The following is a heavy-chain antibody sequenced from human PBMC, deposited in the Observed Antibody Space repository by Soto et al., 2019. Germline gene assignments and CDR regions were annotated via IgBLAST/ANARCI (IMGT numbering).Heavy chain of an antibody. J-gene: IGHJ6*02. V-gene: IGHV4-34*01. CDR3: ARLTAAGSYYYYGMDV. D-gene: IGHD6-13*01. CDR2: INHSGST. Sequence: SETLSLTCAVYCGSFSGYYWSWIRQPPGKGLEWIGEINHSGSTNYNPSLKSRVTISVDTSKNQFSLKLSSVTAADTAVYYCARLTAAGSYYYYGMDVWGQGTTVTVSS. CDR1: CGSFSGYY.